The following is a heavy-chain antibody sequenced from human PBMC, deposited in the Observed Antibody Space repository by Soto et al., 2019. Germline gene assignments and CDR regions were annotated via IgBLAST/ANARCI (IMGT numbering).Heavy chain of an antibody. Sequence: GGSLRLSCAASGFTFSSYSMNWVRQAPGKGLEWVSSISSSSSYIYYADSVKGRFTISRDNAKNSLYLQMNSLRAEDTAVYYCARSPSGYSSGYYYFDYWGQGTLVTVFS. CDR3: ARSPSGYSSGYYYFDY. D-gene: IGHD3-22*01. CDR2: ISSSSSYI. CDR1: GFTFSSYS. V-gene: IGHV3-21*01. J-gene: IGHJ4*02.